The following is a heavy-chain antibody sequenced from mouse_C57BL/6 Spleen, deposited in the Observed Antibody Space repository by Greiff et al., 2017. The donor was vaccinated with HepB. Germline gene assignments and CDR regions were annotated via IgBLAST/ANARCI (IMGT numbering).Heavy chain of an antibody. J-gene: IGHJ4*01. CDR3: AILLPPYAMDY. Sequence: QVHVKQSGAEMAKPGASVKLSCKASGYTFTSYWMHWVKQRPGQGLEWIGYINPSSGYTKYNQKFKDKATLTADKSSSTAYMQLSSLTYEDSAVYYCAILLPPYAMDYWGQGTSVTVSS. CDR1: GYTFTSYW. CDR2: INPSSGYT. D-gene: IGHD1-1*01. V-gene: IGHV1-7*01.